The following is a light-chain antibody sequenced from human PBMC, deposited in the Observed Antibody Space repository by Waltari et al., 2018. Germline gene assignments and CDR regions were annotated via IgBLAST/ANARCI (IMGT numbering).Light chain of an antibody. J-gene: IGLJ1*01. CDR1: RRNVGVYRV. CDR2: EID. CDR3: CSHAGTFPGTFTYV. V-gene: IGLV2-23*02. Sequence: QSALTQPAPVSGSPGQSITISCPGTRRNVGVYRVASWYQHHPGNAPKLMIYEIDKRPSGVSNRFFGSKSGNTASLTISGLQAEDEADYYCCSHAGTFPGTFTYVFGTGTKVTVL.